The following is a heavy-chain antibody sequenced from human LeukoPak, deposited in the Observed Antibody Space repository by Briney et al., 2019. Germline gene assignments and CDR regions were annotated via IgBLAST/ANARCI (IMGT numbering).Heavy chain of an antibody. CDR3: TGRAVSIDAFDI. CDR2: IRSKANSYPT. J-gene: IGHJ3*02. D-gene: IGHD6-19*01. V-gene: IGHV3-73*01. Sequence: GGSLKLSCAASGFTFRCSAMHLVRQASGKGLEWVGRIRSKANSYPTAYAASAKGRFTIYGDDSNNTAYLHMNSLKTEDTVLYCCTGRAVSIDAFDIWGQGTMVTVSS. CDR1: GFTFRCSA.